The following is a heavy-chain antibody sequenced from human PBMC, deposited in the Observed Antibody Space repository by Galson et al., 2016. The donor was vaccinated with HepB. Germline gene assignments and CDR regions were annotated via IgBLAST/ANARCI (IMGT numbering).Heavy chain of an antibody. V-gene: IGHV1-18*01. D-gene: IGHD6-19*01. CDR3: ARGGGAVALGY. CDR1: GYTFSTYG. J-gene: IGHJ4*02. CDR2: ISVYKGNT. Sequence: SVKVSCKASGYTFSTYGVSWVRQAPGQGLEWLGWISVYKGNTNYAQTLQGRVTMTADTSTSTAYMDLRSLRSDDTAVYYCARGGGAVALGYWGQGTLVTVSS.